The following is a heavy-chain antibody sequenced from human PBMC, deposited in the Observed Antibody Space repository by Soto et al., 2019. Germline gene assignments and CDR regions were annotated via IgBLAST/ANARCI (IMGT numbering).Heavy chain of an antibody. CDR3: AREANPDSGLGIDY. V-gene: IGHV4-39*07. CDR2: IYYSGST. CDR1: GGSISSSSYY. D-gene: IGHD7-27*01. J-gene: IGHJ4*02. Sequence: SETLSLTCTVSGGSISSSSYYWGWIRQPPGQGLEWIGSIYYSGSTYYNPSLKSRVTISVDTSKNQFSLKLSSVTAADTAVYYCAREANPDSGLGIDYWGQGTLVTVSS.